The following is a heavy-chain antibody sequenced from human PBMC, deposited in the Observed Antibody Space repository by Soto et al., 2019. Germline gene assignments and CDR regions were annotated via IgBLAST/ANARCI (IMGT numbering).Heavy chain of an antibody. CDR3: ARSPRSGLNYYYAMDV. CDR1: GYTFINYA. V-gene: IGHV1-3*01. D-gene: IGHD3-3*01. J-gene: IGHJ6*02. CDR2: INAGTGKT. Sequence: WASVKVSCKASGYTFINYALHWVRQAPGQRLEWMGWINAGTGKTLYSQRFQDRVTITRDTSANTAYMDLSSLRSEDTAVYYCARSPRSGLNYYYAMDVWGQGTTVTVSS.